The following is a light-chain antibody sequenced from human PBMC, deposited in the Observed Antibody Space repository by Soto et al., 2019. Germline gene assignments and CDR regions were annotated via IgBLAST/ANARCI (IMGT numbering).Light chain of an antibody. CDR1: QSVGSN. Sequence: MTQSPSTLSVSLGERVTISCRASQSVGSNLAWFQQKPGQAPRLLLYGASTRATGIPARFSGSGSGTEFTLTISSLQSEDFVVYYCQQYNNWPPMTFGQGTKV. CDR2: GAS. CDR3: QQYNNWPPMT. V-gene: IGKV3-15*01. J-gene: IGKJ1*01.